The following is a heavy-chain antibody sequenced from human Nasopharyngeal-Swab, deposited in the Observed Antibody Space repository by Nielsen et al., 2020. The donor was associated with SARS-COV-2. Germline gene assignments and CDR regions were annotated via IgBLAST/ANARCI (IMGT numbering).Heavy chain of an antibody. Sequence: GESLKISCAASGFTFDDHGLSWVRQTPGKGLEWVSGISWNAAGTGYADSVKGRFTISRDNTKNSPYLQMNSPRVEDTALYHCARGDSSGWYYDYWGQGTLVTVSS. V-gene: IGHV3-20*01. CDR3: ARGDSSGWYYDY. CDR2: ISWNAAGT. D-gene: IGHD6-19*01. J-gene: IGHJ4*02. CDR1: GFTFDDHG.